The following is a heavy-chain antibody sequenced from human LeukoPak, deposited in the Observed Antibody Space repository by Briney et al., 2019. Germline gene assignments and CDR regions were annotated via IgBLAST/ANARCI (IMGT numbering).Heavy chain of an antibody. CDR3: ARDQFSRVVQLWLGRMDV. CDR2: IIPIFGTA. V-gene: IGHV1-69*13. J-gene: IGHJ6*02. Sequence: GASVKVSCMASGGTFTSYAISWVRQAPGQGLEWMGGIIPIFGTANYAQKFQGRVTITADESTSTAYMELSSLRCEDTAVYYCARDQFSRVVQLWLGRMDVWGQGTTVTVSS. D-gene: IGHD5-18*01. CDR1: GGTFTSYA.